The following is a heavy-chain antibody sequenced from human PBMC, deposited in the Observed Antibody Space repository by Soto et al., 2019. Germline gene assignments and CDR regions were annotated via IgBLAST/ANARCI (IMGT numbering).Heavy chain of an antibody. J-gene: IGHJ4*02. V-gene: IGHV2-5*02. CDR3: AHRALYSGSYWDRGYFDT. D-gene: IGHD1-26*01. CDR1: GFSLTTSGVG. Sequence: QITLRESGPTRVRPTQPLTLTCDFSGFSLTTSGVGVAWIRQPPGKAPEWLAVIYWDDDKRYSPTLKSRLTITNDTSQHQVVLTMPNMDPVDTGTYYCAHRALYSGSYWDRGYFDTWGQGTPVTVSS. CDR2: IYWDDDK.